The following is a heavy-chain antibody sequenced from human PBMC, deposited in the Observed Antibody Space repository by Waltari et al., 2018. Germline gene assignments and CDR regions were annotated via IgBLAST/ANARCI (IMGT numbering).Heavy chain of an antibody. CDR3: TRGSRGWNGMDV. J-gene: IGHJ6*02. Sequence: EVQLEESGGGLVQPGGSLRPSCVASGFPYSDPFMHWVRQVPGQGLVWVSEISPDGRRTNHAESVKGRFTTSRDNANNMLYLHMTSLRVEDTSVYFCTRGSRGWNGMDVWGQGTTVTVSS. V-gene: IGHV3-74*01. CDR2: ISPDGRRT. CDR1: GFPYSDPF. D-gene: IGHD6-19*01.